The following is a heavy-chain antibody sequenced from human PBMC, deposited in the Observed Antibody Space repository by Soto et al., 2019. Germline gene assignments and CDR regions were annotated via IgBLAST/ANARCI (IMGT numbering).Heavy chain of an antibody. CDR2: IIPILGIA. V-gene: IGHV1-69*08. D-gene: IGHD2-15*01. J-gene: IGHJ3*02. CDR1: GGTFSSYT. CDR3: ARDMAVVVAAEDAFDI. Sequence: QVQLVQSGAEVKKPGSSVKVSCKASGGTFSSYTISWVRQAPGQGLEWMGRIIPILGIANYAQKFQGRVTITADKSMSTAYMELSSLRSEDTAVYYCARDMAVVVAAEDAFDIWGQGTMVTVSS.